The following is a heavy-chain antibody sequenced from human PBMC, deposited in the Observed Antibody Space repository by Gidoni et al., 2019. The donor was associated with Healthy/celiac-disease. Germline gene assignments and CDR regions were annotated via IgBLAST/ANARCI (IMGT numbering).Heavy chain of an antibody. CDR1: GFTFSRYG. V-gene: IGHV3-30*18. D-gene: IGHD6-6*01. CDR3: AKDHLGSIAARPLSPGY. J-gene: IGHJ4*02. Sequence: QVQLVESGGGVVQPGRSLRLSCAASGFTFSRYGMHWVRQAPGKGLEWVAVISYDGSNKYYADSVKGRFTISRDNSKNTLYLQMNSLRAEDTAVYYCAKDHLGSIAARPLSPGYWGQGTLVTVSS. CDR2: ISYDGSNK.